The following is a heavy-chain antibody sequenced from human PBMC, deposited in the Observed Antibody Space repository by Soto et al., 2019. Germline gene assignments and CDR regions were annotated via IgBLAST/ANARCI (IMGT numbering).Heavy chain of an antibody. CDR3: ARGVNYSIAGLDYFDY. J-gene: IGHJ4*02. D-gene: IGHD1-7*01. CDR1: GYTFTSYT. CDR2: INAGNGTT. V-gene: IGHV1-3*01. Sequence: QVQLVQSGAEVKKPGASVKVSCKASGYTFTSYTLHWVRQAPGQRLEWMGWINAGNGTTKYSQKFQGRVTITRDTSASTAYMELSSLRSEDTVVYFCARGVNYSIAGLDYFDYWGQGTVVTVSS.